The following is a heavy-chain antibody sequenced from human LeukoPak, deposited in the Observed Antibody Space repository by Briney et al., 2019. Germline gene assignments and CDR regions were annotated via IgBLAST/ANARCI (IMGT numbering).Heavy chain of an antibody. CDR1: GYTFTGYY. D-gene: IGHD5-12*01. CDR3: ARMFRYDHGDDHFSG. V-gene: IGHV1-2*02. CDR2: INPNSGGT. Sequence: ASVKVSCKASGYTFTGYYMHWVRQAPGQGLEWMGWINPNSGGTNYAQKFQGRVTMTRDTSISTAYMELSRLRSDDTAVYYCARMFRYDHGDDHFSGWGQGTLATVSS. J-gene: IGHJ4*02.